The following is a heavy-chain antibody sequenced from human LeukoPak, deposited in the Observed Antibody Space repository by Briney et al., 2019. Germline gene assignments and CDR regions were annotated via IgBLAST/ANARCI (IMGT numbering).Heavy chain of an antibody. V-gene: IGHV1-69*13. D-gene: IGHD3-22*01. CDR2: IIPIFGTA. Sequence: ASVKVSCKASGGTFSSYAISWVRQAPGQGLEWMGGIIPIFGTANYAQKFQGRVTITADESTSTAYMELGSLRSEDTAVYYCASLYYYDSSGSPPYYYGMDVWGQGTTVTVSS. J-gene: IGHJ6*02. CDR1: GGTFSSYA. CDR3: ASLYYYDSSGSPPYYYGMDV.